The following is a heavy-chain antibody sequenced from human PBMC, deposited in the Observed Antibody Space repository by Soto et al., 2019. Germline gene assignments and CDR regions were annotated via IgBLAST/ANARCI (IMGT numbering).Heavy chain of an antibody. D-gene: IGHD3-16*01. J-gene: IGHJ6*02. Sequence: QVQLVQSGAEVKKPGASVKVSCKASGYTFTSYGISWVRQAPGQRLEWMGWINGYNGNTNHAQKLQGRVTMSTDTSTSTAYMELRSLRSDDSAVYYCARMGDVPYYYYGMDVWGQGTTVTVSS. CDR3: ARMGDVPYYYYGMDV. CDR1: GYTFTSYG. V-gene: IGHV1-18*01. CDR2: INGYNGNT.